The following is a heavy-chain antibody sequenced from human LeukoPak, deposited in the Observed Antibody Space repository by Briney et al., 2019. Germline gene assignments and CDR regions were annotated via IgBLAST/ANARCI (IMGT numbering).Heavy chain of an antibody. CDR3: ARGSSAGASFRHDY. CDR1: GFTFSSYW. V-gene: IGHV3-7*01. J-gene: IGHJ4*02. CDR2: IKQDGSEE. D-gene: IGHD1-26*01. Sequence: PGGSLRLSCAASGFTFSSYWMSWVRQAPGKGLEWVANIKQDGSEENFVDSVKSRFTISRDNAKKSLYLQMNSLRAEDTAVYYCARGSSAGASFRHDYWGQGTLVTVSS.